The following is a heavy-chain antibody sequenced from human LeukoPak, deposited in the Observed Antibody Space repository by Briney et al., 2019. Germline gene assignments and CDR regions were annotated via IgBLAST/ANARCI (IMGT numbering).Heavy chain of an antibody. J-gene: IGHJ5*02. V-gene: IGHV1-69*04. CDR1: GGTFSSYA. Sequence: SVKVSCKASGGTFSSYAISWVRQAPGQGLEWMGRIIPILGIANYAQKFQGRVTITADKSTSTAYMELSSLRSEDTAVHYCARVIEANWFDPWGQGTLVTVSS. CDR3: ARVIEANWFDP. CDR2: IIPILGIA.